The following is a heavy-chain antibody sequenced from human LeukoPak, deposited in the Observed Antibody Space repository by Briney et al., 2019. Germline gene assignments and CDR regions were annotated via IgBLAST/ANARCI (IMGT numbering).Heavy chain of an antibody. J-gene: IGHJ4*02. D-gene: IGHD2-21*02. Sequence: GGSLRLSCAASGFTFSSYAMHWVRQAPGKGLEWVAVISYDGSNKYYADSVKGRFTISRDNSKNTLYLQMNSLRAEDTAVYYCARVEALYCGGDCSPDYWGQGTLVTVSP. CDR3: ARVEALYCGGDCSPDY. CDR1: GFTFSSYA. CDR2: ISYDGSNK. V-gene: IGHV3-30-3*01.